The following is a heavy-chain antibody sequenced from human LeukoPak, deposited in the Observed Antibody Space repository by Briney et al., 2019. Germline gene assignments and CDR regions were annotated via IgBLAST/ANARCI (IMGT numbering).Heavy chain of an antibody. J-gene: IGHJ6*02. CDR1: GFTFSYYD. CDR2: ITLSGGST. V-gene: IGHV3-23*01. D-gene: IGHD3-10*01. Sequence: GGSLRLSCAASGFTFSYYDMSWVRQAPGKGLEWVASITLSGGSTFYADSVKGRFTISRDNSKNTLYLQMNSLRAEDTAVYYCARKMRSGSYYFGMDVWGQGTTVTVSS. CDR3: ARKMRSGSYYFGMDV.